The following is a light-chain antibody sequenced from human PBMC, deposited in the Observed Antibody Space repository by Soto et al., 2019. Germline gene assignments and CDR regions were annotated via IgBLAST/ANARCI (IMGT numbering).Light chain of an antibody. J-gene: IGKJ4*01. CDR1: QAMSTY. CDR2: SAS. V-gene: IGKV1-9*01. Sequence: DIQLTQSPSFLSAFVGDTVTITCRASQAMSTYLAWYQQKPGKVPKLLIRSASTLQSGVPPRFSGGGSGTEFHLTISTLQPDGSVIYYCQQLNGYQLAFGGGTNVEIK. CDR3: QQLNGYQLA.